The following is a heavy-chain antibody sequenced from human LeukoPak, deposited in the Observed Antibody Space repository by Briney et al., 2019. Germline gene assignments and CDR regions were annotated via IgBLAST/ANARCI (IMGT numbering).Heavy chain of an antibody. CDR2: IRFDGTNK. D-gene: IGHD2-15*01. V-gene: IGHV3-30*02. CDR1: GFTFSTYG. Sequence: GGSLRLSCAASGFTFSTYGMHWVRQAPGKGLEWVAFIRFDGTNKYYADSVKGRFAISRDSSKNTLYLQMNSLRAEDTAVYYCAKGYCSGSCYNGLDYWGQGTLVTVSS. J-gene: IGHJ4*02. CDR3: AKGYCSGSCYNGLDY.